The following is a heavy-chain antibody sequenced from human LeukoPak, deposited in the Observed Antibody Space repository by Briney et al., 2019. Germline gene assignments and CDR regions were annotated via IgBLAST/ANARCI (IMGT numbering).Heavy chain of an antibody. CDR3: ARMGGYSGYATH. Sequence: PSETLSLTCAVSGGSISTYYWSWIRQPPGKGLEWIGYIHYSGTTNYNPSLKNRVTISLDTSKNQFSLNLSSVTAADTAVYYCARMGGYSGYATHWGQGTLVTVSS. CDR1: GGSISTYY. CDR2: IHYSGTT. J-gene: IGHJ4*02. V-gene: IGHV4-59*08. D-gene: IGHD5-12*01.